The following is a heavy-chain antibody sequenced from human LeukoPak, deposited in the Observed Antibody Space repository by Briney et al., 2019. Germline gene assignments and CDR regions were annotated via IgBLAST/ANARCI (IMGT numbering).Heavy chain of an antibody. CDR3: AISVRGYADYGGS. D-gene: IGHD5-12*01. J-gene: IGHJ5*02. CDR2: ISGPSSDT. V-gene: IGHV3-11*03. CDR1: GFTFSDYY. Sequence: AGGSLRLFCAASGFTFSDYYMSWIRQVPGKGLEWVSYISGPSSDTNYADSVRGRFTISRDNAKNSLYLQMNSLRAEDTAVYYCAISVRGYADYGGSWGLGTLVTVSS.